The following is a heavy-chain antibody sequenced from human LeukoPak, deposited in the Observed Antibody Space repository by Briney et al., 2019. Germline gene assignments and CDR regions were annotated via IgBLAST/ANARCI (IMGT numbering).Heavy chain of an antibody. CDR1: GYTFTSYG. Sequence: ASVKVSCKASGYTFTSYGISWVRQAPGQGLEWMGWISAYNGNTNYAQKLQGRVTMTTDTSTSTAYMELRSLRSDDTAVYYCARARGITIFGVVNNAKYNWFDPWGQGTLVTVSS. CDR2: ISAYNGNT. CDR3: ARARGITIFGVVNNAKYNWFDP. J-gene: IGHJ5*02. D-gene: IGHD3-3*01. V-gene: IGHV1-18*01.